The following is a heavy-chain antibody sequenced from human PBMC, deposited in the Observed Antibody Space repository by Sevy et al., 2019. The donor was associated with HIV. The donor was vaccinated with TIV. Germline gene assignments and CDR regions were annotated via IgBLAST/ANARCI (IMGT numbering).Heavy chain of an antibody. CDR2: ISFDGTDK. CDR1: GFTFSSYP. Sequence: GGSLRLSCAASGFTFSSYPMHWVRQAPGKGLEWVSFISFDGTDKYYADSVKGRVTITRDYSKNTLFLEMNSLRAEDTAFYCCGRGTTMRPRGAFDFWGQGTMVTVSS. D-gene: IGHD3-10*01. V-gene: IGHV3-30-3*01. CDR3: GRGTTMRPRGAFDF. J-gene: IGHJ3*01.